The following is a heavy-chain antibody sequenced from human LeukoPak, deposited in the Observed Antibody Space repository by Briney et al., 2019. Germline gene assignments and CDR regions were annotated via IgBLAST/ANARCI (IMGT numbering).Heavy chain of an antibody. CDR2: INQDGSEK. Sequence: GGSLRLSCAPFGFTFSRSWMSWVRQAPGKGLEWLANINQDGSEKYYVDSVKGRFTISRDNAKNSLYLQMNSLRAEDTAVYYCARVGIVGTIGDYWGQGTMITVSS. CDR3: ARVGIVGTIGDY. D-gene: IGHD1-26*01. J-gene: IGHJ4*02. V-gene: IGHV3-7*01. CDR1: GFTFSRSW.